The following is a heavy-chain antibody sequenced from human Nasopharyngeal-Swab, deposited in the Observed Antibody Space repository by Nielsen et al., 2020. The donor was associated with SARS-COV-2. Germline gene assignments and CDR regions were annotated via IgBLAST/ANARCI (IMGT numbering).Heavy chain of an antibody. D-gene: IGHD3-16*01. CDR2: FDPEDGET. Sequence: ASVNVSCKVSGSTLTEISMHWVRQAHGRGLEWMGGFDPEDGETIYAQKFQGRVTMTEDTSIDTAYMELRSLRSEDTAVYYCAASQWGEYFDYWGQGTLVSVSS. CDR3: AASQWGEYFDY. CDR1: GSTLTEIS. J-gene: IGHJ4*02. V-gene: IGHV1-24*01.